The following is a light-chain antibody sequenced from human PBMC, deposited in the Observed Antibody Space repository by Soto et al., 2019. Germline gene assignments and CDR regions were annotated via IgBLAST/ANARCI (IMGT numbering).Light chain of an antibody. CDR2: GAS. V-gene: IGKV3-20*01. CDR3: QQYGSSPLFT. Sequence: EFGLTQSPGPLSLSPGERATLPCRAIQSVSSSYLAWYQQKPGQAPRLLIYGASSRATGIPDRFSGSGSVTDFTLTISRLEPEDFAVYYCQQYGSSPLFTFGPGTKVDIK. J-gene: IGKJ3*01. CDR1: QSVSSSY.